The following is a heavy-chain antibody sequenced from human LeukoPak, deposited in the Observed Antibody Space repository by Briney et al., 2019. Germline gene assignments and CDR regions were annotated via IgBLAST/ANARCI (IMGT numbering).Heavy chain of an antibody. CDR3: ARGRYCSADICSGGDAFDI. D-gene: IGHD2-15*01. Sequence: PSETLSLTCTVSGGSINNYYWSWIRQPAGKGLEWIGRIYTRGSTNYNPSLKRRGTMSVDASKNQFSLKLSSVTAADTAVYYCARGRYCSADICSGGDAFDIWGQGTMVSVSS. CDR2: IYTRGST. V-gene: IGHV4-4*07. CDR1: GGSINNYY. J-gene: IGHJ3*02.